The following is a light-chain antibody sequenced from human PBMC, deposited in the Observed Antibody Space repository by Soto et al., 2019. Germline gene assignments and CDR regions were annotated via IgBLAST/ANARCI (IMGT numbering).Light chain of an antibody. J-gene: IGKJ1*01. CDR1: QAVNTR. V-gene: IGKV3-11*01. Sequence: EIVLTQSPATLSSFPGDRVTLSCRASQAVNTRLAWYQHKPGQAPRLLIYLASNRAAGVPARFSGSGSGTDFTLTISDVEAEDFAVYSCHQRQSWPRTFGQGTTVDIK. CDR2: LAS. CDR3: HQRQSWPRT.